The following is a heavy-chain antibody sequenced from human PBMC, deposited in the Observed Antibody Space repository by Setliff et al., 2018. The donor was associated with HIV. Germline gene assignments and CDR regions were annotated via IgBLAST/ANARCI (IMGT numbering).Heavy chain of an antibody. D-gene: IGHD4-17*01. J-gene: IGHJ4*02. CDR3: ARRIYGNNPYFDY. CDR1: GASISSYY. CDR2: IYTSGNM. V-gene: IGHV4-4*07. Sequence: PSETLSLTCTVSGASISSYYWNWFRQPAGKGLESLGRIYTSGNMIYNPSLKSRVTMSADTSRNQLSLRLSSVTAADTAIYYCARRIYGNNPYFDYWSQGTLVTVSS.